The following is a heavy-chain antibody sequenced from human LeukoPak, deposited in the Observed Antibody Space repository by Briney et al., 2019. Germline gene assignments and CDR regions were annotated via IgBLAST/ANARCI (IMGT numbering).Heavy chain of an antibody. Sequence: GGSLRLSCAASGFTFIRYWMSWVRQAPGKGLEWVANIKQDGSEKYYVDSVKGRFTISRDNAKNSLYLQMNSLRAEDTAVYYCARDWSKDGYTLDYWGQGTLVTVSS. CDR2: IKQDGSEK. CDR3: ARDWSKDGYTLDY. D-gene: IGHD5-24*01. V-gene: IGHV3-7*01. J-gene: IGHJ4*02. CDR1: GFTFIRYW.